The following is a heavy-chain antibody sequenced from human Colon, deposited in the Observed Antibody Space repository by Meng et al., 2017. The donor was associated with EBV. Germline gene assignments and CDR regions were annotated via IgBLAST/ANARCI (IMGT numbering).Heavy chain of an antibody. CDR1: GGSGSSGGYY. Sequence: QVELQESGPCLVKPSQTLALTCTVAGGSGSSGGYYWTWIRQHPGKGLEWFGHIYYSGSTFYNPSLKRRVIISIDTSKNQFSLNLRSVTAADTAVYYCARVSSGWDYFDYWGQGTLVTVSS. D-gene: IGHD6-19*01. J-gene: IGHJ4*02. CDR2: IYYSGST. V-gene: IGHV4-31*03. CDR3: ARVSSGWDYFDY.